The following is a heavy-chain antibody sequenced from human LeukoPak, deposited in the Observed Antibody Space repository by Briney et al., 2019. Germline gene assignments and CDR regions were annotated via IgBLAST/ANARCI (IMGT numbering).Heavy chain of an antibody. V-gene: IGHV5-51*01. CDR1: GYSFSNYY. J-gene: IGHJ4*02. Sequence: AESLQISCKVSGYSFSNYYIAWVRQMPGKSLELVGGIYPGDSDTTYSPPFQGQVTISADKSSSTASLHWNSLKASATARYYCARHVDYYETGGPFDYWGQGTMVTVSS. CDR3: ARHVDYYETGGPFDY. D-gene: IGHD3-22*01. CDR2: IYPGDSDT.